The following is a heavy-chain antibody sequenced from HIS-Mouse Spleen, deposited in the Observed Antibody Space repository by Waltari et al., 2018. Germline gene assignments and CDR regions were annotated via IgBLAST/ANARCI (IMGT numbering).Heavy chain of an antibody. D-gene: IGHD3-22*01. Sequence: QLQLQESGPGLVKPSETLSLTCTVSGGSISSSSYYWGWIRQPARKGLGWIGSIYYSGSTYYNPSLKSRVTISVDTSKNQFSLKLSSVTAADTAVYYCASHHYYDSSGYYYYYYGMDVWGQGTTVTVSS. CDR1: GGSISSSSYY. CDR3: ASHHYYDSSGYYYYYYGMDV. CDR2: IYYSGST. V-gene: IGHV4-39*07. J-gene: IGHJ6*02.